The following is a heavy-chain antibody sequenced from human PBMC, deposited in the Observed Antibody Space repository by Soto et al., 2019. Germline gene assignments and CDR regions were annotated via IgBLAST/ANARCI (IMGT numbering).Heavy chain of an antibody. Sequence: EVQLLESGGGLVQPGGSLRLSCTASGFAFSSYAMNWVRQAPGKGLEWVSGIVDTGGRTFYADSVKGRFTISRDNAKNTLYLEMNSLRAEDTAIYYCAPVPAASSYYNTDVWGQGTMVTVSS. CDR3: APVPAASSYYNTDV. J-gene: IGHJ6*02. D-gene: IGHD2-2*01. CDR1: GFAFSSYA. V-gene: IGHV3-23*01. CDR2: IVDTGGRT.